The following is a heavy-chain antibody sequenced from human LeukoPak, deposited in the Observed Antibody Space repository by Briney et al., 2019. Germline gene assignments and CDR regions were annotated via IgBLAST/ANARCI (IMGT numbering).Heavy chain of an antibody. V-gene: IGHV4-61*01. D-gene: IGHD3-22*01. J-gene: IGHJ4*02. CDR3: ARRFYDSSGYYDY. CDR2: IYYSGST. CDR1: GGSVSSGSYY. Sequence: SETLSLTCTVSGGSVSSGSYYWSWIRQPPGKGLEWIGYIYYSGSTNYNPSLKSRVTISVDTSKNQFSLKLSSVTAADTAVYYCARRFYDSSGYYDYWGQGTLVTVSS.